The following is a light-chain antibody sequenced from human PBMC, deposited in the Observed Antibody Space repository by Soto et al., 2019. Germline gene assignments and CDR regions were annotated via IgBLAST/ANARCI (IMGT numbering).Light chain of an antibody. V-gene: IGKV3-20*01. CDR3: QQYGSSPKMYT. J-gene: IGKJ2*01. CDR2: GAS. CDR1: QSVSSSY. Sequence: EIVLTQSPGTLSLSPGERATLSCRASQSVSSSYLAWYQQKPGQAPRLLIYGASSRATGIPDRFSGSGSGTDFTLTICRLEPEDFAVYYCQQYGSSPKMYTFGQGTKLE.